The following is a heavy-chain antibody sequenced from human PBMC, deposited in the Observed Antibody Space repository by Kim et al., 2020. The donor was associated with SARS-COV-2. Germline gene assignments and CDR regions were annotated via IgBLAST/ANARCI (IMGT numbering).Heavy chain of an antibody. Sequence: GGSLRLSCAASGFTFSSYGMHWVRQAPGKGLEWVAVISYDGSNKYYADSVKGRFTISRDNSKNTLYLQMNSLRAEDTAVYYCAKANVRFLEWLFYDYWGQGTMVTVSS. V-gene: IGHV3-30*18. J-gene: IGHJ4*02. CDR3: AKANVRFLEWLFYDY. D-gene: IGHD3-3*01. CDR2: ISYDGSNK. CDR1: GFTFSSYG.